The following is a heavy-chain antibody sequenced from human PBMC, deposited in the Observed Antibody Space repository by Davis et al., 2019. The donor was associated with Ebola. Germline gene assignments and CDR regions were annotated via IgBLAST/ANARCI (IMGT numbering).Heavy chain of an antibody. CDR2: IYYSGST. Sequence: MPSETLSLTCTVSGGSISSYYWSWIRQPPGKGLEWIGYIYYSGSTNYNPSLKSRVTISVDTSKNQFSLKLSSVTAADTAVYYCARGSALPPGTIFGEYYFDYWGQGTLVTVSS. D-gene: IGHD3-3*01. V-gene: IGHV4-59*01. CDR1: GGSISSYY. J-gene: IGHJ4*02. CDR3: ARGSALPPGTIFGEYYFDY.